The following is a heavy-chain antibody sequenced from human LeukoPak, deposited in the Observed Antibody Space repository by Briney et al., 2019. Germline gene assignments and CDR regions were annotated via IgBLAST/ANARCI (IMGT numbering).Heavy chain of an antibody. D-gene: IGHD2-2*01. CDR3: AREGDSTSSAGYYYYYYYGMDV. J-gene: IGHJ6*02. CDR1: GYTFTGYY. CDR2: INPNSGGT. Sequence: RASVKVSCTASGYTFTGYYRHWVRQAPGQGLEWMGWINPNSGGTNYAQKFQGRVTMTRDTSISTAYMELSRLRSDDTAVYYCAREGDSTSSAGYYYYYYYGMDVWGQGTTVTVSS. V-gene: IGHV1-2*02.